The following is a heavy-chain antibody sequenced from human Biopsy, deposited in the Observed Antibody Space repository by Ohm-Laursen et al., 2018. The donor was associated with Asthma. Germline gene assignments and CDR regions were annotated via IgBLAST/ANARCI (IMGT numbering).Heavy chain of an antibody. CDR3: ARVPVAAAGPYYYGMDV. J-gene: IGHJ6*02. D-gene: IGHD6-13*01. CDR1: GFTFRSYA. V-gene: IGHV3-30-3*01. CDR2: ISFDPLNK. Sequence: SLRLSCTAPGFTFRSYAMHWVRQAPGKGLDWVALISFDPLNKQYADWVRGRFTVSRDSSKNTLYLQMNSLRADDTAVYYCARVPVAAAGPYYYGMDVWGQGTTVTVSS.